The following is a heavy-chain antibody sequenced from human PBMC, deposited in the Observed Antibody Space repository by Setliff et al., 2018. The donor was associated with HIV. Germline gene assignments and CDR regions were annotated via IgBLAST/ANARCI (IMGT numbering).Heavy chain of an antibody. Sequence: SETLSLTCTASDNSITNYYWNWIRQPPGKGLEWIGYMHYSGRTSHNPSLKSRVTTSVNTSKNQLSLNLSSVTAADTAVYYCARWGETTGIKAFDLWGQGTMVTVSS. V-gene: IGHV4-59*01. CDR2: MHYSGRT. J-gene: IGHJ3*01. CDR1: DNSITNYY. CDR3: ARWGETTGIKAFDL. D-gene: IGHD1-1*01.